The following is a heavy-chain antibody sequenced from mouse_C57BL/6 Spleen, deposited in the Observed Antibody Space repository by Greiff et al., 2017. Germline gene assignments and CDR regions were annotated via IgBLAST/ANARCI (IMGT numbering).Heavy chain of an antibody. Sequence: DVKLVESGGGLVKPGGSLKLSCAASGFTFSSYAMSWVRQTPEKRLEWVATISDGGSYTYYPDNVKGRFTISRDNAKNNLYLQMSHLKSEDTAMYYCARPPLYYYGSSVYYFDYWGQGTTLTVSS. V-gene: IGHV5-4*03. CDR3: ARPPLYYYGSSVYYFDY. D-gene: IGHD1-1*01. CDR2: ISDGGSYT. CDR1: GFTFSSYA. J-gene: IGHJ2*01.